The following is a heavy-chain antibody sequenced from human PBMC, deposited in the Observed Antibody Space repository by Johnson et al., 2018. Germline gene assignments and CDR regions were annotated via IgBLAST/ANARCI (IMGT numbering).Heavy chain of an antibody. D-gene: IGHD3-3*02. Sequence: VQLVESGGGLVQPGGSLRLSCVASGITFSNYWMNWVRQAPGKGLEWVATINQDGSETYYVDSVKGRFTISRDNAKNSLFLQLNSLRAEDTTVYYYIYFHHWGQGTLVIVSS. CDR2: INQDGSET. V-gene: IGHV3-7*01. CDR1: GITFSNYW. J-gene: IGHJ1*01. CDR3: IYFHH.